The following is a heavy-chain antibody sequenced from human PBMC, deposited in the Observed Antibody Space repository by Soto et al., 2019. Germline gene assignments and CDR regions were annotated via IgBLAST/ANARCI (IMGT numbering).Heavy chain of an antibody. V-gene: IGHV4-59*08. Sequence: PSETLSLTCTVSGASISGYHWSWIRQPPGKGLECLGYISYSGATNYNPSLKSRVTMSIDTSKNHFSLQLSSVTAADTAVYYCASRKSSAYFDYWGQGTLVTVSS. CDR1: GASISGYH. J-gene: IGHJ4*02. CDR3: ASRKSSAYFDY. D-gene: IGHD3-10*01. CDR2: ISYSGAT.